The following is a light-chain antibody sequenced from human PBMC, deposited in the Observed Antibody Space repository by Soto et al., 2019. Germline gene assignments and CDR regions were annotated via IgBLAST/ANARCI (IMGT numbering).Light chain of an antibody. J-gene: IGLJ1*01. CDR3: TSYTSGSTLYV. CDR1: SSDVGGYNY. Sequence: QSVLTQPASVSGSPGQSITISCTGTSSDVGGYNYVSWYQQHPGKAPKLVIHEVNYRPSGAYDRFSGSKSGNTASLTISGLQAEDEADYYCTSYTSGSTLYVFGTGTKVTVL. V-gene: IGLV2-14*01. CDR2: EVN.